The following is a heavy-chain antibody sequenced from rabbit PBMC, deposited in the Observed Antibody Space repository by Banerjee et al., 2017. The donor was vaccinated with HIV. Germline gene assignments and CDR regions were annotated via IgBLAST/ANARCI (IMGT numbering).Heavy chain of an antibody. Sequence: QSLEESGGDLVKPGASLTLTCTASGFSFSSSYWICWVRQAPGKGLEWIGCIYTYSGATWHASWAKGRFTISKTSSTTVTLQMTSLTAADTATYFCARDPGSDDYNNLWGPGTLVTVS. J-gene: IGHJ4*01. V-gene: IGHV1S40*01. CDR1: GFSFSSSYW. CDR2: IYTYSGAT. CDR3: ARDPGSDDYNNL. D-gene: IGHD8-1*01.